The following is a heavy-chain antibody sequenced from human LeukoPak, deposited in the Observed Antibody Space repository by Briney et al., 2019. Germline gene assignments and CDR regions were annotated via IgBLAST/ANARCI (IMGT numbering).Heavy chain of an antibody. CDR3: ASASSHRIAAGGDY. CDR2: INSDGSSR. V-gene: IGHV3-74*01. D-gene: IGHD6-13*01. CDR1: GFTFSNYW. J-gene: IGHJ4*02. Sequence: GGSLRLSCAASGFTFSNYWMHWVRQAPGKGLVWVSRINSDGSSRNYADSVKGRFTISRDNAKNTLYLQMNSVRAEDTAAYYCASASSHRIAAGGDYWGQGTLVTVSS.